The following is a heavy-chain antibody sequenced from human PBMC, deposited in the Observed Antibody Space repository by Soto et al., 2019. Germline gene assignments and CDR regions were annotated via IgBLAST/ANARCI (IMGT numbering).Heavy chain of an antibody. D-gene: IGHD2-2*01. V-gene: IGHV2-5*02. J-gene: IGHJ1*01. CDR2: MYWDDDK. CDR3: AHSTVGSSSTH. CDR1: GFSLVTRGVG. Sequence: QITLKESGPTLVKPTQTLTLTCTFSGFSLVTRGVGVGWIRQPPGKALEWLALMYWDDDKRYSPSLKSRLTVTRDSAKNQVVLTMTNMDPVDKATYYCAHSTVGSSSTHWGQGTLVTVSS.